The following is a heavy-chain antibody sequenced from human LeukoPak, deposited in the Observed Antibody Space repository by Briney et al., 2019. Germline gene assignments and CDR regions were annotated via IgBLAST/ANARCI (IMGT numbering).Heavy chain of an antibody. D-gene: IGHD4-17*01. CDR1: GDSISRFY. V-gene: IGHV4-59*01. Sequence: SETLSLTCTVSGDSISRFYWSWIRQSPGKGLEWIGHIYYGGSAYSNPSLRSRVTISLDTSKNQLSLSLTSVAAADTAVYYCARRQYGYYDYAFEIWGQGTLVTVSS. J-gene: IGHJ3*02. CDR3: ARRQYGYYDYAFEI. CDR2: IYYGGSA.